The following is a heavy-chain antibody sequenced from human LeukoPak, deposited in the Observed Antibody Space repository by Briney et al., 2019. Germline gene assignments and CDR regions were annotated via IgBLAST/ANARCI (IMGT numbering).Heavy chain of an antibody. CDR1: GFTFDDYA. V-gene: IGHV3-23*01. Sequence: GGSLRLSCAASGFTFDDYAMHWVRQAPGKGLEWVSAISGGGDSTFYADSVKGRFTITRDNSKNTLYLQMNSLRAEDTAIYYCAKDRQPLHVSGFDYWGQGTLITVSS. CDR2: ISGGGDST. CDR3: AKDRQPLHVSGFDY. D-gene: IGHD1-1*01. J-gene: IGHJ4*02.